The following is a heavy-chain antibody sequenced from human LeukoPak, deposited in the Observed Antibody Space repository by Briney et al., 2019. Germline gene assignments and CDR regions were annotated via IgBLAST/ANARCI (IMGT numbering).Heavy chain of an antibody. D-gene: IGHD7-27*01. V-gene: IGHV3-74*01. CDR2: INSDGSST. CDR1: GFTFSSYW. CDR3: ASHFAHWGSHLFGY. Sequence: GGSLRLSSAASGFTFSSYWMHWVRQAPGKGLVWVSRINSDGSSTSYADSVKGRFTISRDDAKNSLYLQMNNLRAEDTAVYYCASHFAHWGSHLFGYWGQGTLVTVSS. J-gene: IGHJ4*02.